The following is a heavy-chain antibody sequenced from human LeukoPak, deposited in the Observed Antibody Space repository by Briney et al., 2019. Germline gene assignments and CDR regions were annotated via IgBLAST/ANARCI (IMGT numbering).Heavy chain of an antibody. CDR3: ATEYYGAYNF. V-gene: IGHV3-15*01. CDR2: IKSKSDGGTT. CDR1: GFTVSSNY. J-gene: IGHJ4*02. Sequence: PGGSLRLSCAASGFTVSSNYMSWVRQAPGKGLEWVGRIKSKSDGGTTDYAAPVKGRFTISRDDSKNTLYLQMNSLKTEDTAVYFCATEYYGAYNFWGQGTLVTVSS. D-gene: IGHD4-17*01.